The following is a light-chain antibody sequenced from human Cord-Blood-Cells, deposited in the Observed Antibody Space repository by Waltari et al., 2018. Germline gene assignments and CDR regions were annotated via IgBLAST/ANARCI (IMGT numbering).Light chain of an antibody. CDR1: QSISSY. CDR2: AAS. J-gene: IGKJ2*01. CDR3: QQSYSTPYT. Sequence: DIQMTQSPSSLSASVGDRVTITCRASQSISSYLNCYQQKPGKAPKLLIYAASSLQSGVPSRFSGSGSGTEFTLTISSLQPEDFATYYCQQSYSTPYTFGQGTKLEIK. V-gene: IGKV1-39*01.